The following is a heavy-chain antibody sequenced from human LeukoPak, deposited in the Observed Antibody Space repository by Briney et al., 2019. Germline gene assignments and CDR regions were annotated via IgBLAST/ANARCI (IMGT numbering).Heavy chain of an antibody. V-gene: IGHV5-51*01. J-gene: IGHJ4*02. CDR1: GYTFTIYW. CDR2: IHPGDSDT. D-gene: IGHD5-24*01. Sequence: GESLKLPCKGSGYTFTIYWIGWVRQMPGKGLEWMGIIHPGDSDTKYSPSFQGQVTISVDKSISTAYLQWNSLKASDTAIYYCARRSRDGYNLIDYWGQGTLVTVSS. CDR3: ARRSRDGYNLIDY.